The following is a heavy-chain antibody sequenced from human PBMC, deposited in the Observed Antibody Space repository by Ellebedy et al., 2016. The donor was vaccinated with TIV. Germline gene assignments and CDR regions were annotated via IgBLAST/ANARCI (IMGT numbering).Heavy chain of an antibody. Sequence: PGGSLRLSCAASGFTFSPYAMSWVRQAPGKGLEWVSGIVGSGSKKYADSVKGRFTISRDDSKRTVDLQMNSLRAEDTAVYYCARGRAHCGSDCLGEIDYWGQGTLVTVSS. D-gene: IGHD2-21*02. J-gene: IGHJ4*02. V-gene: IGHV3-23*01. CDR3: ARGRAHCGSDCLGEIDY. CDR1: GFTFSPYA. CDR2: IVGSGSKK.